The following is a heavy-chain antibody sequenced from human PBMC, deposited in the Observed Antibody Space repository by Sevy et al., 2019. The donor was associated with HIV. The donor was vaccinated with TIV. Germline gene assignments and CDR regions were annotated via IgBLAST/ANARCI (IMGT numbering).Heavy chain of an antibody. V-gene: IGHV3-7*03. D-gene: IGHD3-10*01. CDR1: GFSFSDYW. CDR3: VRGIFGSGSRLGLGY. CDR2: MRQDGRET. J-gene: IGHJ4*02. Sequence: GGSLRLSCEASGFSFSDYWMTWVRQAPGKGLEWVANMRQDGRETYYVDSVKGRFTVSRDNAKNSLWLQMNSLRAEDTAVYYCVRGIFGSGSRLGLGYWGQGTLVTVSS.